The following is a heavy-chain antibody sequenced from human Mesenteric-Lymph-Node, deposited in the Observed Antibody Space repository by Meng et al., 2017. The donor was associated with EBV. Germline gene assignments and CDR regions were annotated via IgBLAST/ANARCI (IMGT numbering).Heavy chain of an antibody. CDR3: SRDLAGPFDD. CDR1: GCSFSSFW. CDR2: IDENGRTI. Sequence: EVQLVESXXALVQXGGSLRLSCEVSGCSFSSFWMHWVRQVPGKGLVWIARIDENGRTITYADSVKGRFTISRDNIRNTLYLQMNSLRVEDTAVYFCSRDLAGPFDDRGQGTMVTVSS. V-gene: IGHV3-74*03. J-gene: IGHJ4*02.